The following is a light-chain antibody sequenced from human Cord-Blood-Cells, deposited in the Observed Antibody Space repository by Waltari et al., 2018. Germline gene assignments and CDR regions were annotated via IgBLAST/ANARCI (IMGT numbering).Light chain of an antibody. V-gene: IGKV3-20*01. CDR2: GAS. CDR3: QQYGSSPLYT. J-gene: IGKJ2*01. Sequence: DIELTQSLRPLCLSTGERADLSWRSSQSVSSSYLSCYQQKPGQAPRLLIYGASSRANGIPDRCIGSGSGTEFTLTISRLEPEDFAVYYCQQYGSSPLYTFGQGTKLEIK. CDR1: QSVSSSY.